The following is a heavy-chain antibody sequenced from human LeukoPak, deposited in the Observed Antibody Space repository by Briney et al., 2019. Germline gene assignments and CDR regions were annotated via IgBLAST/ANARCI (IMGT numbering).Heavy chain of an antibody. J-gene: IGHJ6*03. V-gene: IGHV1-8*01. CDR1: GYTFTSYD. D-gene: IGHD2-2*01. CDR2: MNPNSGNT. Sequence: ASVKVSCKASGYTFTSYDINWVRQATGQGLEWMGWMNPNSGNTGYAQKFQGRVTMTRNTSISTAYMELSSLRSEDTAVYYCARTDIVVVPAANPAGYYYYYMDVWGKGTTVTVSS. CDR3: ARTDIVVVPAANPAGYYYYYMDV.